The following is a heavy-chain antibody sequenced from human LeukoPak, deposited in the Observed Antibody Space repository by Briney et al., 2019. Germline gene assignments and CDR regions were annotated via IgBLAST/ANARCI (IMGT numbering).Heavy chain of an antibody. CDR3: PRYVVSTVTTSAFYI. CDR2: INPNSGDT. J-gene: IGHJ3*02. CDR1: GYSFTGYY. Sequence: ASVTVSFKASGYSFTGYYIHWVRQAPGQGLEGMGWINPNSGDTNYAQKFQGRVTFTRDTSIRTVYMELSRLEFDDSAVFYCPRYVVSTVTTSAFYICGQGTMVTVSS. D-gene: IGHD4-17*01. V-gene: IGHV1-2*02.